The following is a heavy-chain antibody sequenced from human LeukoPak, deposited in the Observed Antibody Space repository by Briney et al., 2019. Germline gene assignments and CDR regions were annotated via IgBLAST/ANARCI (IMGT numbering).Heavy chain of an antibody. Sequence: GASVKVSCKVSGYTLTELSMHWVRQAPGKGLEWMGGFDPEDGETIYAQKFQGRATMTEDTSTDTAYMELSSLRSEDTAVYYCATAHTYYYDSSGYYDAFGIWGQGTMVTVSS. CDR1: GYTLTELS. V-gene: IGHV1-24*01. J-gene: IGHJ3*02. D-gene: IGHD3-22*01. CDR3: ATAHTYYYDSSGYYDAFGI. CDR2: FDPEDGET.